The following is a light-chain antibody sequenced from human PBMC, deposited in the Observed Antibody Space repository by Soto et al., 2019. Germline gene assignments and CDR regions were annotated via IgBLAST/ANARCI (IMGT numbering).Light chain of an antibody. V-gene: IGKV1-5*01. Sequence: DIQMTQSPSTLSASVGDRVTITCRASQSLNNDLAWYQQKPGKAPNLLMYDASTLERGVPSRFSGTGSGTEFTLTISSLQPDDFATYYCQQYHRSSITFGQGTRLEIK. J-gene: IGKJ5*01. CDR1: QSLNND. CDR3: QQYHRSSIT. CDR2: DAS.